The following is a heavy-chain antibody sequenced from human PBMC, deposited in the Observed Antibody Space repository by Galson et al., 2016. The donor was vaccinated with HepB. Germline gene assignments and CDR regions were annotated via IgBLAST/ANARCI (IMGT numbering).Heavy chain of an antibody. D-gene: IGHD1-26*01. CDR1: GFTFTSYA. V-gene: IGHV3-30-3*01. CDR3: ARERGTYYGYFDY. Sequence: SLRLSCAASGFTFTSYALHWVRQAPGKGLDWVAVISYDGSKKNYVDSVKGRFTISRDNSKNTLYLQMNSLRPEDTAVYYCARERGTYYGYFDYWGQGTLVTVSS. CDR2: ISYDGSKK. J-gene: IGHJ4*02.